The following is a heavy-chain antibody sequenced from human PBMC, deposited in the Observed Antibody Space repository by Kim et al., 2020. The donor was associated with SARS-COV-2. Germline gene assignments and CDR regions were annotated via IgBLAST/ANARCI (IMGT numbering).Heavy chain of an antibody. D-gene: IGHD2-15*01. Sequence: SETLSLTCTVSGGSISSYYWSWVRQSPGKGLEWIAYNSNERTNYNPSLKSRLTMSVDTSKNQFSLKLSSVTTADTALYYCARIFCSGGSCYQKNNWYFELWGRGTLVTVSS. CDR2: NSNERT. CDR3: ARIFCSGGSCYQKNNWYFEL. V-gene: IGHV4-59*13. CDR1: GGSISSYY. J-gene: IGHJ2*01.